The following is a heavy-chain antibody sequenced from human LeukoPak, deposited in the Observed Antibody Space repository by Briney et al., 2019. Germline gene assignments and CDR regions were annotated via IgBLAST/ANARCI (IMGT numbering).Heavy chain of an antibody. CDR3: AREMDEQRDAFDI. V-gene: IGHV1-69*13. Sequence: SVKVSCKASGGTFSSYAISWVRQAPGQGLEWMGGIIPIFGTANYAQKFQGRVTITADESTSTAYMELSSLRSEDTAVYYCAREMDEQRDAFDIWGQGTMVTVSS. CDR1: GGTFSSYA. CDR2: IIPIFGTA. J-gene: IGHJ3*02. D-gene: IGHD2-2*03.